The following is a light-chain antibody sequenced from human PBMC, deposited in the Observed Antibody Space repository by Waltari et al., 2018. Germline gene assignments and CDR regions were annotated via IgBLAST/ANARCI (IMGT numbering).Light chain of an antibody. V-gene: IGLV2-14*03. CDR3: SSYTSSSTLWV. CDR2: DVS. J-gene: IGLJ3*02. CDR1: SSDVGGYNF. Sequence: QSALTQPASVSGSPGQSITISCTGTSSDVGGYNFVSWYQQHPGKAPKLMIYDVSDRPSGVSNRFSASKSDNTASLTISGLQAEDEADYYFSSYTSSSTLWVFGGGTKLTVL.